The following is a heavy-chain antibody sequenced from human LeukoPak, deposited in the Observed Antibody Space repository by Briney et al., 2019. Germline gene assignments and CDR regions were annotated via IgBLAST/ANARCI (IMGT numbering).Heavy chain of an antibody. CDR1: GFIFSRYW. CDR2: IKQDGSEE. V-gene: IGHV3-7*05. D-gene: IGHD3-16*01. Sequence: PGGSLRLSCAASGFIFSRYWMTWVRQAPGKGLDWVANIKQDGSEEYYVDSVKGRFTISRDNAKNSLYLQMSSLRAEDTAVYYCARGGSYALDAFDIWGQGTMVTVSS. J-gene: IGHJ3*02. CDR3: ARGGSYALDAFDI.